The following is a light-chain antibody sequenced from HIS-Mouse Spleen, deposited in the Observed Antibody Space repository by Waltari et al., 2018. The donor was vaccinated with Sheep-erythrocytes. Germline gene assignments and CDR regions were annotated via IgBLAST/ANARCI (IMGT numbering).Light chain of an antibody. CDR1: SSAVGSYNL. CDR2: EGS. V-gene: IGLV2-23*01. Sequence: QSALTQPASVSGSPGQSITIPCTGTSSAVGSYNLVSWYQQHPGKAPKPLIYEGSKRPSGVSNRFSGSKSGNTASLTISGLQAEDEADYYCCSYAGSSTPWVFGGGTKLTVL. CDR3: CSYAGSSTPWV. J-gene: IGLJ3*02.